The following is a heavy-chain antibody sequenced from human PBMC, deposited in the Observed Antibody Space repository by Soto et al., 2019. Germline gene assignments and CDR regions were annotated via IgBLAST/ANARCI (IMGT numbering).Heavy chain of an antibody. D-gene: IGHD3-22*01. CDR2: IWYDGSNK. CDR1: GFTFSSYG. Sequence: PGGSLRLSCAASGFTFSSYGMHWVRQAPGKGLEWVAVIWYDGSNKYYADSVKGRFTISRDNSKNTLYLQMNSLRAEDTAVYYCARGPLYYYDSSGYYYFDYWGQGTLVTVSS. J-gene: IGHJ4*02. V-gene: IGHV3-33*01. CDR3: ARGPLYYYDSSGYYYFDY.